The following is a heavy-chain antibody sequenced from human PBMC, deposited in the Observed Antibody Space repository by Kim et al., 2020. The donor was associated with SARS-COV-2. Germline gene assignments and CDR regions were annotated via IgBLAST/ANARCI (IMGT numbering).Heavy chain of an antibody. CDR3: TTDEYYDSSGPDY. D-gene: IGHD3-22*01. J-gene: IGHJ4*02. CDR2: IKSKTDGGTT. V-gene: IGHV3-15*01. CDR1: GFTFSNAW. Sequence: GGSLRLSCAASGFTFSNAWMSWVRQAPGKGLEWVGRIKSKTDGGTTDYAAPVKGRFTISRDDSKNTLYLQMNSLKTEDTAVYYCTTDEYYDSSGPDYWGQGTLVTVSS.